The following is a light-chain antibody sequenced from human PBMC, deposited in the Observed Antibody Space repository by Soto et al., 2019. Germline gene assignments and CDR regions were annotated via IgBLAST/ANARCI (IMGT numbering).Light chain of an antibody. CDR3: SSYAGSSTFVV. V-gene: IGLV2-8*01. CDR2: EVI. J-gene: IGLJ2*01. Sequence: QSALTQPPSASGSPGPAVTISCTGTSSDVGVYNSVSWYQQHPGKAPKLMIYEVIKRPSGVPDRFSGSKSDNTASLTVSGLQAEDEAVYYCSSYAGSSTFVVFGGGTQLTAL. CDR1: SSDVGVYNS.